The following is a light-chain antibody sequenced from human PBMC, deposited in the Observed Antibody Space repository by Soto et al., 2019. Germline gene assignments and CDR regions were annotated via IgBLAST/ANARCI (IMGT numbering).Light chain of an antibody. CDR3: TSYAGSNNRGV. CDR1: GLGIYDY. V-gene: IGLV2-8*01. J-gene: IGLJ1*01. CDR2: EVS. Sequence: QSALTQPASVSGSPGQSITISCTGGLGIYDYVSWYQHHPGKAPKLMIYEVSQRPSGVPDRFSGSKSGNTASLTVSGLQAEDEADYYCTSYAGSNNRGVFGSGTKVTVL.